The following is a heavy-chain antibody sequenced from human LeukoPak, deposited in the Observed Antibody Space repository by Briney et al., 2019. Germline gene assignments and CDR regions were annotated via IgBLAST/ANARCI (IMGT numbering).Heavy chain of an antibody. D-gene: IGHD5-12*01. CDR2: ISWNSGGI. Sequence: PGRSLRLSCAASGFTIDDYAMQWVRQAPGKGLAWVSGISWNSGGIAYADSVKGRFTISRDNAKNSLYLQMNSLRAEDTAFYYCTRGGSEFDYWGQGTLVTVSS. J-gene: IGHJ4*02. CDR1: GFTIDDYA. V-gene: IGHV3-9*01. CDR3: TRGGSEFDY.